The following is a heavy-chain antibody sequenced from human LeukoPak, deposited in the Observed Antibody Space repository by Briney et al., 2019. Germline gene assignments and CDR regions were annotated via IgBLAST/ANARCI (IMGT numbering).Heavy chain of an antibody. CDR2: TSHDESNK. CDR3: AKDEFGTFDY. CDR1: GFTFSSYA. J-gene: IGHJ4*02. D-gene: IGHD3-10*01. V-gene: IGHV3-30-3*01. Sequence: GGSLRLSCAASGFTFSSYAMHWVRQAPGKGLEWVAVTSHDESNKYYADSVKGRFTISKDNSKSTLYLQMNSLRAEDTAVYYCAKDEFGTFDYWGQGTLVTVSS.